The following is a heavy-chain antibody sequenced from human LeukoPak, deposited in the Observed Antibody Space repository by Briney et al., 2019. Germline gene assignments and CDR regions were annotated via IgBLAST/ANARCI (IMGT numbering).Heavy chain of an antibody. CDR1: GFTFTMCG. V-gene: IGHV3-30*02. Sequence: GGSLRLSCAASGFTFTMCGMHWVCQAPGKGLEWVAFIRYDGSNKYYADSVKGRFTISRDNSKNTLYLQMNSLRAEDTAVYYCAKDFMDSGAVPAARAFDIWGQGTLVTVSS. CDR3: AKDFMDSGAVPAARAFDI. CDR2: IRYDGSNK. D-gene: IGHD2-2*01. J-gene: IGHJ3*02.